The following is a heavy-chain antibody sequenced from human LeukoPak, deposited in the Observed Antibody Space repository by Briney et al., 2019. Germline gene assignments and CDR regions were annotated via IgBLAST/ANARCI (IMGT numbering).Heavy chain of an antibody. CDR2: ISSSSSYI. J-gene: IGHJ4*02. V-gene: IGHV3-21*04. Sequence: GGSLRLSCAASGFTFSSYSMNWVRQAPGKGLEWVSSISSSSSYIYYADSVKGRFTISRDNAKNSLYLQMNSLRAEDTAVYYCAKRDYYDSRGYYEYYFDYWGQGTLVTVSS. D-gene: IGHD3-22*01. CDR3: AKRDYYDSRGYYEYYFDY. CDR1: GFTFSSYS.